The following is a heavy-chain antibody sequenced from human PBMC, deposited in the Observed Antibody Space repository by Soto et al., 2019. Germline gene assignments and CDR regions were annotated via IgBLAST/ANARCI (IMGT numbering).Heavy chain of an antibody. V-gene: IGHV1-69*13. J-gene: IGHJ6*02. CDR1: GGPLSSYA. CDR2: IIPIFGTA. D-gene: IGHD3-22*01. Sequence: ASVKVSCKAPGGPLSSYAISWVRQDPGHGLEWMGGIIPIFGTANYAQKFQGRFTITADESTSTAYMELSSLRSEDTAVYYCAKYYYDNSGYYSDYYYGMDVWGQGTTVTVSS. CDR3: AKYYYDNSGYYSDYYYGMDV.